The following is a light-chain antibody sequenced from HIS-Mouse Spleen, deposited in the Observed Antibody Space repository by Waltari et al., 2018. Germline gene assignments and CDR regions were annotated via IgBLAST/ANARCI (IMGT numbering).Light chain of an antibody. J-gene: IGKJ3*01. CDR3: QQYDNLPFT. CDR1: QSLLHSDGKTY. Sequence: DIVMTQTPLSLSVTPGQPASISCKSSQSLLHSDGKTYLYWYLQKPGQPPQLLIYEVSNRFSGVPDRFSGSGSGTDFTFTISSLQPEDIATYYCQQYDNLPFTFGPGTKVDIK. CDR2: EVS. V-gene: IGKV2D-29*01.